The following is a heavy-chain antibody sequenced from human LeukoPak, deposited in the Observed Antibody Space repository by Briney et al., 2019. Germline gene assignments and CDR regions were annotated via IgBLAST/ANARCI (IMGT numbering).Heavy chain of an antibody. V-gene: IGHV1-2*06. J-gene: IGHJ5*02. CDR2: INPNSGGT. CDR3: ATDYDSSGYH. D-gene: IGHD3-22*01. CDR1: GYTFINSY. Sequence: ASVKVSCKASGYTFINSYIHWMRQAPGQGLEWMGRINPNSGGTNYAQKFQGRVTMTRDTSISTAYMELSRLRSDDTAVYYCATDYDSSGYHWGQGTLVTVSS.